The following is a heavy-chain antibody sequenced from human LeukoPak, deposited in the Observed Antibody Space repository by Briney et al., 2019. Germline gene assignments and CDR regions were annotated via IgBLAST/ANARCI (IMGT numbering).Heavy chain of an antibody. CDR3: ARGGLSIMGY. V-gene: IGHV3-53*01. J-gene: IGHJ4*02. D-gene: IGHD2/OR15-2a*01. CDR2: IYTGGST. Sequence: GGSLRLSCAASGFTVSSNYMSWVRQAPGKGLEWVSLIYTGGSTYYAESVKGRFTISRDNSRNTLYLQMNSLRAEDTAVYFCARGGLSIMGYWGQGTLVTVSS. CDR1: GFTVSSNY.